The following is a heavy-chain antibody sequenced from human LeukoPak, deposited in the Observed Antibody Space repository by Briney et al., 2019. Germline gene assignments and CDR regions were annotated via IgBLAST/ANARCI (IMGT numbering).Heavy chain of an antibody. Sequence: SEALSLTCTVSGGSISSGSYYWSWIRQPAGKELEWIGRIYTSGSTNYNPSLKSRVTISVDTSKNQFSLKLSSVTAADTAVYYCARSIAVAGTSPTFDYWGQGTLVTVSS. CDR1: GGSISSGSYY. J-gene: IGHJ4*02. V-gene: IGHV4-61*02. D-gene: IGHD6-19*01. CDR2: IYTSGST. CDR3: ARSIAVAGTSPTFDY.